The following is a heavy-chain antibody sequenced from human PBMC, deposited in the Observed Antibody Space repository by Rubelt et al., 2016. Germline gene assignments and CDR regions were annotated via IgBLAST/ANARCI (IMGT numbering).Heavy chain of an antibody. CDR3: ARPGVGSGTYLHAFDI. V-gene: IGHV4-34*01. D-gene: IGHD1-26*01. CDR2: SNVRGST. Sequence: QVQLRQWGAGLLKPSETLSLTCAVYGGSFSGCYWTWIRQPPGKGLEWIGESNVRGSTNYNPSLKSRVTMSVDTSKNQFSPGLTSGPAADTAVYYCARPGVGSGTYLHAFDIWGQGTMVTVSS. CDR1: GGSFSGCY. J-gene: IGHJ3*02.